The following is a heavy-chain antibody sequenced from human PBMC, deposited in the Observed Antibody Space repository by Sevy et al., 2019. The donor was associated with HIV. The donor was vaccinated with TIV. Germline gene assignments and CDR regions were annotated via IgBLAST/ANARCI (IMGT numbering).Heavy chain of an antibody. CDR2: ISGSGGST. D-gene: IGHD1-1*01. J-gene: IGHJ6*02. CDR3: AKADDGAYYYGMDV. CDR1: GFTFSSYA. Sequence: GESLKISCAASGFTFSSYAMSWVRQAPGKGLEWVSAISGSGGSTYYADSVKGRFTISRDNSENTLYLQMNSLRAEDTAVYYCAKADDGAYYYGMDVWGQGTTVTVSS. V-gene: IGHV3-23*01.